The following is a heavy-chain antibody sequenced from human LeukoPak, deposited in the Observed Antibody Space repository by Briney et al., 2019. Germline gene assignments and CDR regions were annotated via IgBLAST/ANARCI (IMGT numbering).Heavy chain of an antibody. CDR2: ISSSESTT. CDR3: ARLAGIATVATELDY. CDR1: GFTFSDYY. J-gene: IGHJ4*02. D-gene: IGHD6-13*01. V-gene: IGHV3-11*01. Sequence: PGGSLRLSCAASGFTFSDYYMSWLRQAPGKGLEWISYISSSESTTYYADSVKGRFTISRDNAKSSLDLQMNSLRAEDSAVYYCARLAGIATVATELDYWGQGTLVTVSS.